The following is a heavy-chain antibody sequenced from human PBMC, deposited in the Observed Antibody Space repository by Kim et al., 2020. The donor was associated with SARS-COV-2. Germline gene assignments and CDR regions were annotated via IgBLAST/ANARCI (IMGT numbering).Heavy chain of an antibody. Sequence: DYAAPVKGRFTISRDDSKNTLYVQMSSLKTEDTAVYYCVLAAIGLYYFDYWGQGTLVTVSS. J-gene: IGHJ4*02. CDR3: VLAAIGLYYFDY. D-gene: IGHD2-2*01. V-gene: IGHV3-15*01.